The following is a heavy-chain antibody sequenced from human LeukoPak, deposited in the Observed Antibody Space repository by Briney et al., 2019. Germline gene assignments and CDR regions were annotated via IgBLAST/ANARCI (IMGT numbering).Heavy chain of an antibody. Sequence: ASETLSLTCTVSGGSISSGGYYWSWIRQHPGKGLEWIGYIYYNGSTYYNPSLKSRVTISVDTSKNQFSLKLSSVTAADTAVYYCARARATSYYYDSSTPLPFDYWGQGTLVTVSS. J-gene: IGHJ4*02. D-gene: IGHD3-22*01. CDR3: ARARATSYYYDSSTPLPFDY. CDR2: IYYNGST. CDR1: GGSISSGGYY. V-gene: IGHV4-31*03.